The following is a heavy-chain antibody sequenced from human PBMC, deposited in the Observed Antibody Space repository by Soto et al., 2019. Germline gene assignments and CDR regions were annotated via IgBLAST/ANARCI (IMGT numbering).Heavy chain of an antibody. CDR2: IYPGDSDT. CDR3: ARYSTYYYDSSGYYNPGP. J-gene: IGHJ4*02. V-gene: IGHV5-51*01. CDR1: GYSFTSYW. D-gene: IGHD3-22*01. Sequence: PGESLKISCKGSGYSFTSYWIGWVRQMPGKGLEWMGIIYPGDSDTRYSPSFQGQVTISADKSISTAYLQWSSLKASDTAMYYCARYSTYYYDSSGYYNPGPWGQGTLVTVSS.